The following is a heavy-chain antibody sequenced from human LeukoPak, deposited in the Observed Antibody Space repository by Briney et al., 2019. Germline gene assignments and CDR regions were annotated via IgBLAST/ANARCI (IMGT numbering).Heavy chain of an antibody. CDR1: GFSFNKNG. D-gene: IGHD3-9*01. CDR2: LRYDGSNQ. V-gene: IGHV3-30*02. CDR3: ARDDPHYDIVTGYYPIDY. Sequence: GGSLRLSCAASGFSFNKNGMHWVRQAPGKGLEWVAFLRYDGSNQEYADSVKGRFTISRDNSKNTLYLQMNSLRVEDTALYYCARDDPHYDIVTGYYPIDYWGQGTLVTVYS. J-gene: IGHJ4*02.